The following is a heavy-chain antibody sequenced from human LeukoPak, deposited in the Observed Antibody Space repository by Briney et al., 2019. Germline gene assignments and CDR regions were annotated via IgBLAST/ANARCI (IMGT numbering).Heavy chain of an antibody. V-gene: IGHV3-23*01. CDR1: GFMFSQHT. Sequence: PGGSLRLSCAVSGFMFSQHTMSWVRQAPGKRLEWVSSISGSGDATRYADSVMGRFTISRDNSKNTLYLQMNSLRAEDTAVYYCAKNPSNRIVVVIIGYFDYWGQGTLVTVSS. D-gene: IGHD3-22*01. CDR2: ISGSGDAT. CDR3: AKNPSNRIVVVIIGYFDY. J-gene: IGHJ4*02.